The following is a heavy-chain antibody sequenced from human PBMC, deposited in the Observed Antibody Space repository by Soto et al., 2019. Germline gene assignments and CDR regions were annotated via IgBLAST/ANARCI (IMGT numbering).Heavy chain of an antibody. Sequence: GGSLRLSCAASGFTFSSYWMSWVRQAPGKGLEWVANIKQDGSEKYYVDSVKGRFTISRDNAKNSLYLQMNSLRAEDTAVYYCARDQSWIQLWFASGIDYWGQGTLVTVSS. CDR1: GFTFSSYW. CDR3: ARDQSWIQLWFASGIDY. CDR2: IKQDGSEK. V-gene: IGHV3-7*01. J-gene: IGHJ4*02. D-gene: IGHD5-18*01.